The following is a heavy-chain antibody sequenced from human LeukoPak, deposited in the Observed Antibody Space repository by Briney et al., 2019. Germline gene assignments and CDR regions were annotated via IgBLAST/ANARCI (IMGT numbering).Heavy chain of an antibody. V-gene: IGHV3-13*01. CDR1: GFTSSSYD. Sequence: GGSLRLSCAASGFTSSSYDMHWVRQAPGKGLEWVSAIGTAGDTYYPGSVKGRFTISRENAKNSLYLQMNSLRAGDTAVYYCARAPGDYGEGAFDIWGQGTMVTVSS. J-gene: IGHJ3*02. CDR3: ARAPGDYGEGAFDI. D-gene: IGHD4-17*01. CDR2: IGTAGDT.